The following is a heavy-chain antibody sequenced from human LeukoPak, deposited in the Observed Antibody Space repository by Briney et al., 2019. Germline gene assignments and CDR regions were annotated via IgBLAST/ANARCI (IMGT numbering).Heavy chain of an antibody. Sequence: SETLSLTCAVYGGSFSGYYWSWIRQPPGKGLEWIGEINHSGSTNYNPSLRSRVTISVDTSKNQFSLKLSSVTASDTAVYYCARERLGAYYDSRGNHYYFDYSGQGTLVTVSS. D-gene: IGHD3-22*01. CDR2: INHSGST. CDR1: GGSFSGYY. J-gene: IGHJ4*02. V-gene: IGHV4-34*01. CDR3: ARERLGAYYDSRGNHYYFDY.